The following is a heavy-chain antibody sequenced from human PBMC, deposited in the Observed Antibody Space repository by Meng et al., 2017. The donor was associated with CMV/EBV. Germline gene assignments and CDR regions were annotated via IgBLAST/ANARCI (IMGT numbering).Heavy chain of an antibody. D-gene: IGHD6-13*01. CDR2: IIPILGIA. CDR3: ARDREAAAGTLNWFDP. J-gene: IGHJ5*02. V-gene: IGHV1-69*04. Sequence: SVKVSCKASGGTFSSYTISWVRQAPGQGLEWMGRIIPILGIANYAQKFQGRVTITADKSTSTAYMELSSLRSEDTAVYYCARDREAAAGTLNWFDPWDQGTLVTVSS. CDR1: GGTFSSYT.